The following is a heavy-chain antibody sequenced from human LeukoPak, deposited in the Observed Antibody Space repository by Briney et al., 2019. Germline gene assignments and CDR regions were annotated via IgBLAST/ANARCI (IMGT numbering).Heavy chain of an antibody. J-gene: IGHJ3*01. CDR1: GLTFSNYA. CDR3: AKDRTPYSRSGGYYLGAFDV. Sequence: PGGSLRLSCAASGLTFSNYAMTWVRLAPGKGLEWVSSLSRSGGGTWYAGSVKGRFTISRDNSKNTLYLQMNSLRAEDTAVYYCAKDRTPYSRSGGYYLGAFDVWGHGTLVTVSS. V-gene: IGHV3-23*01. CDR2: LSRSGGGT. D-gene: IGHD3-10*01.